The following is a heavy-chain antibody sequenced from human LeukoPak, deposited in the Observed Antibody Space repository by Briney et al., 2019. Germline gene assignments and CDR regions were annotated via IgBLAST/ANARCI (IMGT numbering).Heavy chain of an antibody. J-gene: IGHJ4*02. CDR2: IYYSGST. CDR3: AGMVRGRSTVEGY. Sequence: PSETLSLTCTVSGGSISSSSYYWGWIRQPPGKGLEWIGSIYYSGSTYYNPSLKSRVTISVDTSKNQFSLKLSSVTTADTAVYYCAGMVRGRSTVEGYWGQGTLVTVSS. CDR1: GGSISSSSYY. V-gene: IGHV4-39*07. D-gene: IGHD3-10*01.